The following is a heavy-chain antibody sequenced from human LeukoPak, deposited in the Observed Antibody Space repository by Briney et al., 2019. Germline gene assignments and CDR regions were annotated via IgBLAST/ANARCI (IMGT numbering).Heavy chain of an antibody. CDR1: GFTFSDYY. D-gene: IGHD3-22*01. CDR2: ISSSGSTI. V-gene: IGHV3-11*04. Sequence: GGSLRLSCAASGFTFSDYYMSWIRQAPGKGLEWVSYISSSGSTIYYADSVKGRFTISRDNAKNSLYLQMNSLRAEDTAVYYCANYYYDSSGYRGMNAFDIWGQGTMVTVSS. CDR3: ANYYYDSSGYRGMNAFDI. J-gene: IGHJ3*02.